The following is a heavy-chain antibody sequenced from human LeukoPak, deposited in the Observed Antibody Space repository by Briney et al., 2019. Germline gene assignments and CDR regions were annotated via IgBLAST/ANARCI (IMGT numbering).Heavy chain of an antibody. D-gene: IGHD3-22*01. CDR3: ARAFSDSSGYYYHFDY. V-gene: IGHV3-48*02. CDR2: ISSSSSTI. CDR1: GFTFSSYS. Sequence: GGSLRLSCAASGFTFSSYSMNWVRQAPGKGLEWVSSISSSSSTIYYADSVKGRFTISRDNAKNSLYLQMNSLRDEDTAVYYCARAFSDSSGYYYHFDYWGQGTLVTVSS. J-gene: IGHJ4*02.